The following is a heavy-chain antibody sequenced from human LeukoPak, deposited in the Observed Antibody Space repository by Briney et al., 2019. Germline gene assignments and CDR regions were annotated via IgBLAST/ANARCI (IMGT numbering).Heavy chain of an antibody. D-gene: IGHD1-26*01. CDR3: ARGLSGSYSNDAFDI. V-gene: IGHV3-23*01. CDR2: ISGSGGST. CDR1: GFTFTNYA. J-gene: IGHJ3*02. Sequence: PGGSLRLSCAASGFTFTNYAMTWVRQAPGKGLEWVSAISGSGGSTYYADSVKGRFTISRDNSKNTLYLQMNSLRAEDTAVYYCARGLSGSYSNDAFDIWGQGTMVTVSS.